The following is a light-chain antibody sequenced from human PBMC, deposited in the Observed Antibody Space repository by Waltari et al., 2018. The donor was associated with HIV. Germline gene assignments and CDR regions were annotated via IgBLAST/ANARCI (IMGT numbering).Light chain of an antibody. CDR1: SSDLGAYDP. J-gene: IGLJ3*02. CDR3: SSYGDSLRVL. Sequence: QSALTQPPSASGSLGQSVTISCPGSSSDLGAYDPVPWFQQHPRSAPKPLLYEVTRRPSTVSDRFSGSRSGSTAFLTVAGLQPDDEATYFCSSYGDSLRVLFGGGTNVTVL. V-gene: IGLV2-8*01. CDR2: EVT.